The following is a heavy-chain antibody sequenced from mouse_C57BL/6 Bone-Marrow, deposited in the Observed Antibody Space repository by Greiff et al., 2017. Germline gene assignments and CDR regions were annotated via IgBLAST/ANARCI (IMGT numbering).Heavy chain of an antibody. CDR1: GYTFTEYT. CDR3: ARHEDPLLTTAYAMDY. CDR2: FYPGSGSI. Sequence: VQLQQSGAELVKPGASVKLSCKASGYTFTEYTIHWVKQRSGQGLEWIGWFYPGSGSIKYNEKFKDKATLTADKSSSTVYLERSSLTSEDSAVYFCARHEDPLLTTAYAMDYWGQGTSVTVSS. D-gene: IGHD1-2*01. V-gene: IGHV1-62-2*01. J-gene: IGHJ4*01.